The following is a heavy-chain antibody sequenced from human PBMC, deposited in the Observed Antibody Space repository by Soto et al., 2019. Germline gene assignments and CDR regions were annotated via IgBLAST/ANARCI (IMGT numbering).Heavy chain of an antibody. CDR2: ISSSSSTI. J-gene: IGHJ4*02. CDR3: ARGLDIVVVPAAINLDY. Sequence: EVQLVESGGGLVQPGGSLRLSCAASGFTFSSYSMNRVRQAPGKGLEWVSYISSSSSTIYYADSVKGRFTISRDNAKNSLYLQMNSLRAEDTAVYYCARGLDIVVVPAAINLDYWGQGTLVTVSS. V-gene: IGHV3-48*01. CDR1: GFTFSSYS. D-gene: IGHD2-2*02.